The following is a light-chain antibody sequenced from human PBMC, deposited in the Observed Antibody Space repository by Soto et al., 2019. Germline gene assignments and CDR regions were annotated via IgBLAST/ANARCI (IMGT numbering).Light chain of an antibody. Sequence: EIVLTQSPGTLSLSPGERAALACWARQSVTSTYLAWYQQKPGQAPRLLIYGASSRAIGIPDRFSGSVSGSDFILTINRLEPEDFAVYYCQQYGSSHTFGQGTRLEI. J-gene: IGKJ5*01. CDR2: GAS. CDR3: QQYGSSHT. CDR1: QSVTSTY. V-gene: IGKV3-20*01.